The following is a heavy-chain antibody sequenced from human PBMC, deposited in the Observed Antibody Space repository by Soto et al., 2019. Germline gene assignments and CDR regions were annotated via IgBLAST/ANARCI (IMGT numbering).Heavy chain of an antibody. J-gene: IGHJ6*02. CDR3: ARTAAAGKYYYGVDV. CDR1: GYIFTNYW. V-gene: IGHV5-51*01. CDR2: IYPGDSDT. D-gene: IGHD6-13*01. Sequence: GESLKISCKVSGYIFTNYWIGWVRQMPGKGLEWMGIIYPGDSDTRYSPSFQGQVTISADKSISTAYLQWSSLKASDTAIYYCARTAAAGKYYYGVDVWGQGTTVTVSS.